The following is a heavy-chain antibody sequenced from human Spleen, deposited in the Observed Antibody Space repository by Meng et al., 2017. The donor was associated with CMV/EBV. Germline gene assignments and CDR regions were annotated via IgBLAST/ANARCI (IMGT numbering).Heavy chain of an antibody. D-gene: IGHD1-26*01. CDR2: IAYSVST. CDR3: ARHLGSSGSYPFDY. V-gene: IGHV4-39*01. Sequence: SGVSIITSSYYWGWLRQPPGKGLEWIGSIAYSVSTYYSPSLKSRVTISVDTSKIQFSLKLSSVTAADTAVYYCARHLGSSGSYPFDYWGQGTLVTVSS. CDR1: GVSIITSSYY. J-gene: IGHJ4*02.